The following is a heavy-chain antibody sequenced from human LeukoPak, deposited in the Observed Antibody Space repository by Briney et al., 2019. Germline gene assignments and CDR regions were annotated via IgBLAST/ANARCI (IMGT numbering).Heavy chain of an antibody. Sequence: PGGSLRLSCAASGFTFSSYWMHWVRQAPGKGLVWVSRINSDGSSTSYADSVKGRFTISRDNAKNTLYLQMNNLRAEDTAVYYCARGDYALGGDAMDVWGQGTTVTVSS. J-gene: IGHJ6*02. CDR2: INSDGSST. D-gene: IGHD4-17*01. CDR1: GFTFSSYW. CDR3: ARGDYALGGDAMDV. V-gene: IGHV3-74*01.